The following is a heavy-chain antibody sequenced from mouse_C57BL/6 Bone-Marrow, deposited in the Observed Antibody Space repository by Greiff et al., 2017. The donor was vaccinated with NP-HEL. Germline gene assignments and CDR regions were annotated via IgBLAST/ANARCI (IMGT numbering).Heavy chain of an antibody. CDR3: ARQSLNWAWFAY. J-gene: IGHJ3*01. V-gene: IGHV5-6*01. Sequence: EVQGVESGGDLVKPGGSLKLSCAASGFTFSSYGMSWVRQTPDKRLEWVATISSGGSYTYYPDSVKGRFTISRDNAKNTLYLQMSSLKSEDTAMYYCARQSLNWAWFAYWGQGTLVTVSA. CDR1: GFTFSSYG. CDR2: ISSGGSYT. D-gene: IGHD4-1*02.